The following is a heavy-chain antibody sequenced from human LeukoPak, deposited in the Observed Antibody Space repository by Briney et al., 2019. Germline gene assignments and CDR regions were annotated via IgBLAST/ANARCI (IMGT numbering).Heavy chain of an antibody. J-gene: IGHJ6*02. CDR1: GGSISSHF. CDR3: ARMTYYYGSGSPDHYYGMDV. D-gene: IGHD3-10*01. Sequence: PSETLSLTCTVSGGSISSHFWSWIRQPPGKGLQWIGFSYYSGSTNYNPSLKSRVTISVDTSKNQFSLKLSSVTAADTAVYYCARMTYYYGSGSPDHYYGMDVWGQGTTVTVSS. V-gene: IGHV4-59*11. CDR2: SYYSGST.